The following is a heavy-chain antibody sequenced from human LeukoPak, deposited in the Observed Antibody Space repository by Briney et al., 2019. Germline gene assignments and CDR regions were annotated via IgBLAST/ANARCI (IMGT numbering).Heavy chain of an antibody. CDR1: GGSFSSHY. CDR3: ARDPTTVTKGLDI. J-gene: IGHJ3*02. D-gene: IGHD4-17*01. V-gene: IGHV4-59*11. CDR2: ISYIGST. Sequence: SETLSLTCTVSGGSFSSHYWSWIRQPPGKGLEWIGYISYIGSTNYNPSLKSRVTISVDTSKNQFSLKLSSVTVADTAVYYCARDPTTVTKGLDIWGQGTMVTVSS.